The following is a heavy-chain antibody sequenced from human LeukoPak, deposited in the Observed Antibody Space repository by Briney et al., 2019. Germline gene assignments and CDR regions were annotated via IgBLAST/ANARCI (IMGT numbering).Heavy chain of an antibody. V-gene: IGHV4-59*01. Sequence: SETLSLTCSVSGGPISSYYWSWIRQPPGKRLEWIGYISYSGSTLYNPSFESRVTISVDTSKNQFSLQLRSVTAADTAVYYCARGMSSSWPGRVDYWGQGILVTVSS. CDR1: GGPISSYY. CDR3: ARGMSSSWPGRVDY. J-gene: IGHJ4*02. CDR2: ISYSGST. D-gene: IGHD6-13*01.